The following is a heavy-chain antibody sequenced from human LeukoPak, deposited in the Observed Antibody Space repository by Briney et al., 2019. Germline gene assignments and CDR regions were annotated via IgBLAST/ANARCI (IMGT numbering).Heavy chain of an antibody. D-gene: IGHD5-24*01. CDR1: GYTFTSYG. V-gene: IGHV1-18*01. CDR3: ARDLRDGYNPRGAFDI. Sequence: ASVKVSCKASGYTFTSYGISWVRQAPGQGLEWMGWISACNGNTNYAQKLQGRVTMTTDTSTSTAYMELRSLRSDDTAVYYCARDLRDGYNPRGAFDIWGQGTMVTVSS. J-gene: IGHJ3*02. CDR2: ISACNGNT.